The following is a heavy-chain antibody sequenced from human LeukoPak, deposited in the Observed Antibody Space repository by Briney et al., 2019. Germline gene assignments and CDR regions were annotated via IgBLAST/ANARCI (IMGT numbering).Heavy chain of an antibody. CDR2: TYYRSKWYN. CDR1: GDSVSNNNGA. J-gene: IGHJ4*02. V-gene: IGHV6-1*01. Sequence: SQTLSLTCAISGDSVSNNNGAWNWIRQSPSRGLEWLGGTYYRSKWYNDYALSVKSRITINPDPSKNQFSLQLNSVTPEDTAIYYCASRYYDYWGQGTLVTVSP. CDR3: ASRYYDY.